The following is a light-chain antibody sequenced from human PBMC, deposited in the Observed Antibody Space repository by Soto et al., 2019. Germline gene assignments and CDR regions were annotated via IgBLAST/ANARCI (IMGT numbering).Light chain of an antibody. CDR3: AAWDDSLNGYV. CDR2: SND. CDR1: SSNIGSNS. V-gene: IGLV1-44*01. Sequence: QSVLTQAPSWSGTPGQRVTISCSGSSSNIGSNSVNWYQQLPGTAPKLLIYSNDRRPSGVPDRFSGSKSGTSASLAISGLQSEDEADYYCAAWDDSLNGYVFGTGTKVTVL. J-gene: IGLJ1*01.